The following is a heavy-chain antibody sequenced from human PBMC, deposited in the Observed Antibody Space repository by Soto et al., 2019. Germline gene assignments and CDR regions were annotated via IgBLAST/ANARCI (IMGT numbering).Heavy chain of an antibody. V-gene: IGHV3-53*01. J-gene: IGHJ3*02. CDR1: GLTVSGKKY. CDR3: ATWHLRDHASDI. CDR2: VYDLDGT. Sequence: DVQLVESGGGLIQPGGSLRLSCVASGLTVSGKKYMAWVRQAPGKGPEWLSGVYDLDGTYYADSVRGRFTTSIDSSRTTVYLQMRDLKPEDTALYFCATWHLRDHASDIWGQGTMVTVSS. D-gene: IGHD5-12*01.